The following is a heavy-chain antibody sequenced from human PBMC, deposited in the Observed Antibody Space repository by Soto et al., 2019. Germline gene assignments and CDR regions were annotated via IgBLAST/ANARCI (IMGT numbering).Heavy chain of an antibody. CDR3: XXXPDIVVVPAATTSAFDI. D-gene: IGHD2-2*01. Sequence: GGSLRLSCAASGFTFSSYAMSWVRQAPGKGLEWVSAISGSGGSTYYADSVKGRFTISRDNSKNTLYLQMNSLRAEDTAVYYWXXXPDIVVVPAATTSAFDIWGQGTXVTVSS. CDR2: ISGSGGST. J-gene: IGHJ3*02. V-gene: IGHV3-23*01. CDR1: GFTFSSYA.